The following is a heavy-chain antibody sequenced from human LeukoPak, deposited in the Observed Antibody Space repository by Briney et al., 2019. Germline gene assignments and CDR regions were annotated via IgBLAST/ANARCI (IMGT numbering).Heavy chain of an antibody. V-gene: IGHV3-23*01. J-gene: IGHJ5*02. CDR1: GFTFSSYA. D-gene: IGHD2-15*01. CDR3: AKLGTGDIVVVVAATWFDP. CDR2: ISGSGGTT. Sequence: PGGSLRLSCAASGFTFSSYAMSWVRQAPGKGLEWVSAISGSGGTTYYADSVKGRFTISRDNSKNTLYLQMNSLRAEDTAVYYCAKLGTGDIVVVVAATWFDPWGQGTLVAVSS.